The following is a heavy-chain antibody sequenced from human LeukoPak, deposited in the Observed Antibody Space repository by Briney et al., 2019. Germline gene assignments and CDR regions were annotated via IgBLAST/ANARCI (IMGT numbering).Heavy chain of an antibody. CDR3: ARVSRYSYGSFDY. D-gene: IGHD5-18*01. CDR1: GFTFSRYW. CDR2: IKQHGSET. V-gene: IGHV3-7*01. Sequence: GGSLRLSCATSGFTFSRYWMSWVRQAPGKGLEWVANIKQHGSETYYVDSVKGRFTISRDNAKNSLYLQMNSLRAEDTAVYYCARVSRYSYGSFDYWGQGTLVTVSS. J-gene: IGHJ4*02.